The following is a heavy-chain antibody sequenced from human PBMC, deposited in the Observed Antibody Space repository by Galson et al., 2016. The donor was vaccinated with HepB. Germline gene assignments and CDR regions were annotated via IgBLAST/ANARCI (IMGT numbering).Heavy chain of an antibody. CDR1: GFPFNNYG. V-gene: IGHV3-33*01. CDR2: IWYDGRNK. CDR3: ARDRSVDQGEYFHH. D-gene: IGHD6-19*01. Sequence: SLRLSCAASGFPFNNYGMHWVRQAPGKGLEWVAAIWYDGRNKIYADSVKGRFTISRDNSENTLYLEMNSLTVEDTALYYCARDRSVDQGEYFHHWGQGTLITVSS. J-gene: IGHJ1*01.